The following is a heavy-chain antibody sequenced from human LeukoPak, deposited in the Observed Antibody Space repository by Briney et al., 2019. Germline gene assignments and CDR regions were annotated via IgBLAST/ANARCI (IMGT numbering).Heavy chain of an antibody. CDR1: GYSFTNYW. J-gene: IGHJ5*02. V-gene: IGHV5-51*01. D-gene: IGHD3-3*01. Sequence: SGESLKISCKGSGYSFTNYWIAWVRQMPGKGLEWMGIIYPGDSDTRYSPSFQGQVTISADKSISTAYLQWSSLKASDTAMYYCARLVRRDFWSGYYEGWFDPWGQGTLVTVSS. CDR2: IYPGDSDT. CDR3: ARLVRRDFWSGYYEGWFDP.